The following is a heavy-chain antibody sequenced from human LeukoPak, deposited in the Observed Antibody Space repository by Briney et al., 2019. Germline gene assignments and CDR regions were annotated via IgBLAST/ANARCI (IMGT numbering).Heavy chain of an antibody. V-gene: IGHV4-34*01. CDR1: GESFSGYY. D-gene: IGHD6-19*01. CDR2: INHSGST. Sequence: SETLSLTCAVYGESFSGYYWSWLPQPPRKGLYRIGEINHSGSTNYNPSLKSRVTISADTSKNQFSLKLSSVTAADTAVYYCARDNAVAGYFDYWGQGTLVTVSS. CDR3: ARDNAVAGYFDY. J-gene: IGHJ4*02.